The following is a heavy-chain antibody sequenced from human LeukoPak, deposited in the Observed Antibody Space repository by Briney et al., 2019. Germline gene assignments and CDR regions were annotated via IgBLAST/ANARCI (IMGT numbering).Heavy chain of an antibody. CDR3: AKNWGSFSWYFDL. CDR2: ISGGST. CDR1: GFTVSSNE. Sequence: GGSLRLSCAAPGFTVSSNEMSWVRQASGKGLEWVSSISGGSTYYADSRKGRFTISRDNSKNTLHLQMNSLRAEDTALYHCAKNWGSFSWYFDLWGRGTLVTVSS. V-gene: IGHV3-38-3*01. J-gene: IGHJ2*01. D-gene: IGHD7-27*01.